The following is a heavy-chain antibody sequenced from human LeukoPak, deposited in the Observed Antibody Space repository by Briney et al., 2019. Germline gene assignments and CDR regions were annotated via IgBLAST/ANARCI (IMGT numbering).Heavy chain of an antibody. J-gene: IGHJ4*02. CDR2: FFYSGST. D-gene: IGHD1-1*01. Sequence: SQTPSLTCTVSGASISSGGYFWGWLRPHPWKGLEWLGYFFYSGSTYYNPSLKSRVTISVDTSKNQISLKLSSVTAADTAVYYCARAPGSAYNAYYFDYWGQGTLVTVSS. CDR3: ARAPGSAYNAYYFDY. V-gene: IGHV4-31*03. CDR1: GASISSGGYF.